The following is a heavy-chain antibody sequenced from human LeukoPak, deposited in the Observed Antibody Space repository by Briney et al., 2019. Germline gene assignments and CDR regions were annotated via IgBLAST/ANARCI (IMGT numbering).Heavy chain of an antibody. CDR2: INPNSGGT. V-gene: IGHV1-2*02. J-gene: IGHJ6*02. CDR1: GSTFSISY. CDR3: ARGDPGMGYNGFDV. D-gene: IGHD6-13*01. Sequence: ASVTVSCTCSGSTFSISYLHWVRQAPGQGLEWMGWINPNSGGTNYAQKFQGRVTMTRDTSISTAYMELSRLRSDDTAVYSCARGDPGMGYNGFDVWGQGTTVTVSS.